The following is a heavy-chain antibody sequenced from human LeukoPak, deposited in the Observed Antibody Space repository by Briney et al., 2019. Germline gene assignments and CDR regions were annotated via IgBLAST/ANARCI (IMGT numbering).Heavy chain of an antibody. V-gene: IGHV3-48*03. Sequence: GGSLRLSCAASGFTFSSYEMNWVRQAPGKGLEWVSYISSSGSTIYYADSVKGRFTISRDNAKNSLYLQMNSLRAEDTAVYYCARPQRITIIGTDVWGKGTTVTVSS. J-gene: IGHJ6*04. D-gene: IGHD3-22*01. CDR1: GFTFSSYE. CDR2: ISSSGSTI. CDR3: ARPQRITIIGTDV.